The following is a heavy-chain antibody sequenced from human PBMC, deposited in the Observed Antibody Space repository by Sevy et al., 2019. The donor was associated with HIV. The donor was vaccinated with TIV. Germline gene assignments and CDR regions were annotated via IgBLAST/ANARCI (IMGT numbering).Heavy chain of an antibody. V-gene: IGHV3-21*01. J-gene: IGHJ4*02. CDR1: EFAFNIHN. Sequence: GGSLRLSCVASEFAFNIHNMSWVRQAPGKGLEWVSSISNSSNNIYYADSVEGRFTISRDNAKNSMYLQMNSLRAEDTAVYYCARTFSFSWYDYWGQGTLVTVSS. CDR3: ARTFSFSWYDY. D-gene: IGHD6-13*01. CDR2: ISNSSNNI.